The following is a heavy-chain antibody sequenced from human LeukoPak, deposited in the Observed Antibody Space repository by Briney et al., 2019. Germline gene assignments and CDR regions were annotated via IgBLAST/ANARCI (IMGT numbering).Heavy chain of an antibody. Sequence: ASVKVSCKSSGYTFSGYYMHWVRQAPGQGFEWMGWINPSSGGTNHAQKFQGRVTMTRDTSISTAYMELSSLRSDDTAVHYCARVGGINSAYPRGIFDIWGQGTMVTVSS. J-gene: IGHJ3*02. D-gene: IGHD3-22*01. CDR3: ARVGGINSAYPRGIFDI. CDR1: GYTFSGYY. V-gene: IGHV1-2*02. CDR2: INPSSGGT.